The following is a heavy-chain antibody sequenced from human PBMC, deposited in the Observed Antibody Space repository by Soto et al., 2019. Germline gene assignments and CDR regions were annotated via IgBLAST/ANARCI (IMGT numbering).Heavy chain of an antibody. CDR2: ISAYNGNT. V-gene: IGHV1-18*01. CDR3: ARDSKWVAVAGTPYYYYYGMDV. Sequence: ASVKVSCKASGYTFTSYGISWVRQAPGQGLEWTGWISAYNGNTNYAQKLQGRVTMTTDTSTSTAYMELRSLRSDDTAVYYCARDSKWVAVAGTPYYYYYGMDVWGQGTTVTVSS. J-gene: IGHJ6*02. D-gene: IGHD6-19*01. CDR1: GYTFTSYG.